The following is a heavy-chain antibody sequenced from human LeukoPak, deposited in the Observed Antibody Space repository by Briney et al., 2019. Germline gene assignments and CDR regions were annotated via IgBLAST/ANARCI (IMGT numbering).Heavy chain of an antibody. CDR2: IYYSGST. J-gene: IGHJ4*02. D-gene: IGHD3-10*01. Sequence: PSETLSLTCTVSGGSISSYYWSWIRQPPGKGLEWIGYIYYSGSTNYNPSLKSRVTISVDTSKNQFSLKLSSVTAADTAVYYCARGPLGFGAFSFDYWGQGTLVTVSS. CDR3: ARGPLGFGAFSFDY. CDR1: GGSISSYY. V-gene: IGHV4-59*01.